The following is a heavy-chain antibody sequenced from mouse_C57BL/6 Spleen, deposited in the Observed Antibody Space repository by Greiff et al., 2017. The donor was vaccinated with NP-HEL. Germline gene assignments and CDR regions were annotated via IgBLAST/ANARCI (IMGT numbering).Heavy chain of an antibody. CDR2: IDPSDSYT. CDR3: ASPLYYSKAMDY. J-gene: IGHJ4*01. CDR1: GYTFTSYW. Sequence: QVQLKQSGAELVRPGTSVKLSCKASGYTFTSYWMHWVKQRPGQGLEWIGVIDPSDSYTNYNQKFKGKATLTVDTSSSTAYMQLSSLTSEDSAVYYCASPLYYSKAMDYWGQGTSVTVSS. D-gene: IGHD2-5*01. V-gene: IGHV1-59*01.